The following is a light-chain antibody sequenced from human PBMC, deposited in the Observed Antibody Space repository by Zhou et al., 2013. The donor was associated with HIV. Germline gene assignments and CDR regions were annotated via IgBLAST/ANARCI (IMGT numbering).Light chain of an antibody. V-gene: IGKV3-15*01. CDR3: QQYKNWPPTT. J-gene: IGKJ2*01. CDR1: QSISSN. Sequence: EIVLTQSPGTLSLSPGERATLSCWASQSISSNLAWYQQKPGQAPRLLIYGASTRATGVPARFSGSGAGTEFTLTIDSLQSEDFAVYYCQQYKNWPPTTFGQGTRLDIK. CDR2: GAS.